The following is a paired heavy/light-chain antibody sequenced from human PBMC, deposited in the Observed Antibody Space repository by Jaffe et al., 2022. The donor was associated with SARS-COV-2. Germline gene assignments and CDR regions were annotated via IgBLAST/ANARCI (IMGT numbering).Heavy chain of an antibody. CDR2: LSASGVTT. J-gene: IGHJ3*02. V-gene: IGHV3-23*01. D-gene: IGHD3-3*01. CDR1: GFTFSSHA. Sequence: EVHLLESGGGLVQPGGSRRLSCAASGFTFSSHAMTWVRQAPGEGLEWVSDLSASGVTTYYSDSVKGRFTISRDNAKNTLYLQMSSLRAEDTAVYYCAKRDRVDSFAGALDIWGQGTMVTVSS. CDR3: AKRDRVDSFAGALDI.
Light chain of an antibody. CDR3: QVWDSNSDHWV. CDR2: DDK. V-gene: IGLV3-21*02. CDR1: DIENKR. Sequence: SYVLTQPPSVSVAPGQTARITCGGNDIENKRVHWYQQEPGQAPVLVVCDDKDRPSGIPERISGSNSENTATLTISRVEAGDEADYYCQVWDSNSDHWVFGGGTKLTVL. J-gene: IGLJ3*02.